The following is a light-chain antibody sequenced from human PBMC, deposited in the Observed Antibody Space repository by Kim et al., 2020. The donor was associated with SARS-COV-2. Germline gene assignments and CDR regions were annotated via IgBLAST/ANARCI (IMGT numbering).Light chain of an antibody. CDR2: QDS. CDR1: KLGDKY. V-gene: IGLV3-1*01. CDR3: QAWDSSTEV. Sequence: SYELTQPPSVSVSPGQTASITCSGDKLGDKYACWYRQKPGQSPVLVIYQDSKRPSGIPERFSGSNSGNTATLTISGTQAMDEADYYCQAWDSSTEVFGGGTKLTVL. J-gene: IGLJ3*02.